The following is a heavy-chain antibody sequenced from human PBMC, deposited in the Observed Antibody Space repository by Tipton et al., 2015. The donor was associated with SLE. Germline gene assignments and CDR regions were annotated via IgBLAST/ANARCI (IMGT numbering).Heavy chain of an antibody. CDR1: GGSISSSNYY. V-gene: IGHV4-39*01. D-gene: IGHD2-2*01. Sequence: LRLSCTVSGGSISSSNYYWGWIRQPPGKGLEWIGSIFYSGSTYYNPSLKSRVTISVDTSKNQFSLNLTSVTAADTAVYYCARHPAPPTEWIVYYYYGMDVWGQGTTVTVSS. CDR2: IFYSGST. CDR3: ARHPAPPTEWIVYYYYGMDV. J-gene: IGHJ6*02.